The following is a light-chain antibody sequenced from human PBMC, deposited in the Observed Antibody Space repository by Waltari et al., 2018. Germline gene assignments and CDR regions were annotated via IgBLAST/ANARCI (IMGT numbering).Light chain of an antibody. V-gene: IGKV3-15*01. Sequence: EIVMTQSPATLSVSPGETATLSCRASQSVSSNVAWYQKKPGQAPRLLIYDASTRATSIPAKFRGSGSWTEFTLTISSLQSEDFAVYYCQQYNRWPPITFGHGTRLEIK. J-gene: IGKJ5*01. CDR2: DAS. CDR1: QSVSSN. CDR3: QQYNRWPPIT.